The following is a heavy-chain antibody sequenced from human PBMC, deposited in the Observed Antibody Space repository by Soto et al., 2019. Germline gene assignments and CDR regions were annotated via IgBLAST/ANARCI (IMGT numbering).Heavy chain of an antibody. J-gene: IGHJ4*02. CDR2: ISYDGSNK. CDR1: GFTFSSYA. CDR3: ARAVNDQMPDGY. D-gene: IGHD2-2*01. Sequence: QVQLVESGGGAVQPGRSLRLSCAASGFTFSSYAMHWVRQAPGKGLEWVAVISYDGSNKYYADSVKGRFTISRDNSKNTLYLQKNSLRAEDTAVYYCARAVNDQMPDGYWGQGTLVTVAS. V-gene: IGHV3-30-3*01.